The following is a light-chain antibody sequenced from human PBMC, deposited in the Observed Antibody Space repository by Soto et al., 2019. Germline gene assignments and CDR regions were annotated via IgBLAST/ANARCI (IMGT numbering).Light chain of an antibody. CDR1: SGDVGTYYL. CDR3: CSFAHRSTLV. V-gene: IGLV2-23*01. J-gene: IGLJ3*02. Sequence: QSALTQPASVSGSPGQSITISCTGTSGDVGTYYLVSWYQQHPGKAPQLMIYESSKRPSGVSNRFSGSRSGNTASLTISGLHAEDEADYYCCSFAHRSTLVFGGGTKLTVL. CDR2: ESS.